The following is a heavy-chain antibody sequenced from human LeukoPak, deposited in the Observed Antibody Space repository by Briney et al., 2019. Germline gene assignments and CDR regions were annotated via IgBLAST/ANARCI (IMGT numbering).Heavy chain of an antibody. V-gene: IGHV3-30-3*01. CDR3: ARGRFNYDSTGYSSFYY. CDR2: ISYDGSNK. Sequence: GRSLRLSCAASGFTFSSYAMHWVRQAPGKGLEWVAVISYDGSNKYYADSVKGRFTISRDNAKNSVYLQMNSLRAEDTAVYYCARGRFNYDSTGYSSFYYWGQGTLVTVSS. J-gene: IGHJ4*02. D-gene: IGHD3-22*01. CDR1: GFTFSSYA.